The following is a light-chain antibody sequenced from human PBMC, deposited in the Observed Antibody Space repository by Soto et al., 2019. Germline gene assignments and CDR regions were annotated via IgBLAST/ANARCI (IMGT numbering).Light chain of an antibody. CDR3: QQYGSSPVT. CDR2: GAS. Sequence: ENVLTQSPGTLSLSPGERATLSCRASQSVSSNFLAWYQQKPGQAPRLLIYGASSRATGIPDRFSGSGSGPDFTLTISRLESEDFAVYYCQQYGSSPVTFGGGTKVEIK. CDR1: QSVSSNF. J-gene: IGKJ4*01. V-gene: IGKV3-20*01.